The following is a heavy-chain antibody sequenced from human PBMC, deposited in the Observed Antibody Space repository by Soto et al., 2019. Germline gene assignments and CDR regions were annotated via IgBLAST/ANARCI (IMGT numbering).Heavy chain of an antibody. J-gene: IGHJ5*02. CDR1: GGTFSSYA. CDR3: ARDPTIVVVPAATRGWFDP. CDR2: IIPIFGTA. Sequence: QVQLVQSGAEVKKPGSSVKVSCKASGGTFSSYAISWVRQAPGQGLEWMGGIIPIFGTANYAQKFQGRVTITADESTSTAYMERSSLRSEDTAVYYCARDPTIVVVPAATRGWFDPWGQGTLVTVSS. D-gene: IGHD2-2*01. V-gene: IGHV1-69*01.